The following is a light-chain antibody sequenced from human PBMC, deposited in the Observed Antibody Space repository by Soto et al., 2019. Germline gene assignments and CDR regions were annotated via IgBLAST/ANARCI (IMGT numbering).Light chain of an antibody. CDR1: QGISGSY. V-gene: IGKV3-20*01. J-gene: IGKJ2*01. CDR2: GSS. CDR3: HQYGSSPPYT. Sequence: EIVLTQSPGTLSLSPGERVTLSCRASQGISGSYLAWYQQKPGQSPRLLIYGSSDRATGIPDRFSGSGSGTDFTLTITRVEPEDFAVYYCHQYGSSPPYTFGQGTKLEIK.